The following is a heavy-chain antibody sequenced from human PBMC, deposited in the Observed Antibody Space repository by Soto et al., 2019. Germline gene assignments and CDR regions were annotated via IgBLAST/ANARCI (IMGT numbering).Heavy chain of an antibody. V-gene: IGHV3-53*02. D-gene: IGHD5-18*01. CDR2: IYSGGST. Sequence: EVQLVETGGGLIQPGGSLRLSCAASGFTVSSNYMSWVRQAPGKGLEWVSVIYSGGSTYYADSVKGRFTISGDNSKNTLYLQMNSLRAEDTAVYYCARDRGIQLWSYYGMDVWGQGTTVTVSS. J-gene: IGHJ6*02. CDR3: ARDRGIQLWSYYGMDV. CDR1: GFTVSSNY.